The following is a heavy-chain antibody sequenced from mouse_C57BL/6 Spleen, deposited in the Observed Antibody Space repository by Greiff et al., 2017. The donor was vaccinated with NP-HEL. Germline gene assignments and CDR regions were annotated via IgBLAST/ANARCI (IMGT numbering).Heavy chain of an antibody. CDR2: ISSGGDYI. CDR1: GFTFSSYA. D-gene: IGHD1-1*01. CDR3: TRDYYGSSCFDY. Sequence: EVHLVESGEGLVKPGGSLKLSCAASGFTFSSYAMSWVRQTPEKRLEWVAYISSGGDYIYYADTVKGRFTISRDNARNTLYLQMSSLKSEDTAMYYCTRDYYGSSCFDYWGQGTTLTVSS. V-gene: IGHV5-9-1*02. J-gene: IGHJ2*01.